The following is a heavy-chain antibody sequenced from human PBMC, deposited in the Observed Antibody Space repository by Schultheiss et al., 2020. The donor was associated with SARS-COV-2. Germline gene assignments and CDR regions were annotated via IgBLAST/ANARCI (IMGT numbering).Heavy chain of an antibody. D-gene: IGHD1/OR15-1a*01. Sequence: GGSLRLSCAASGFTFSSYGMHWVRQAPGKGLEWVAVIWYDGSNKYYADSVKGRFTISRDNSKNTLYLQMNSLRAEDTAVYYCARENKYGDYYYYYMDVWGKGTTVTVSS. V-gene: IGHV3-33*01. CDR2: IWYDGSNK. CDR3: ARENKYGDYYYYYMDV. CDR1: GFTFSSYG. J-gene: IGHJ6*03.